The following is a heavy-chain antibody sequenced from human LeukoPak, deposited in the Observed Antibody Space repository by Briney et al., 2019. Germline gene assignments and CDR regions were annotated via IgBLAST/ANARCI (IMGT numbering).Heavy chain of an antibody. CDR1: GGSISSRSYY. CDR3: ARRVILGGTYGDAFDI. J-gene: IGHJ3*02. D-gene: IGHD1-26*01. CDR2: IYYSGGT. V-gene: IGHV4-39*01. Sequence: SETLSLTCTVSGGSISSRSYYWGWIRLPPGMGLEWIGSIYYSGGTYYNPSLKGRVTISVDTSKNQFSLKLSSVTAADTAVYYCARRVILGGTYGDAFDIWGQGTMVTVSS.